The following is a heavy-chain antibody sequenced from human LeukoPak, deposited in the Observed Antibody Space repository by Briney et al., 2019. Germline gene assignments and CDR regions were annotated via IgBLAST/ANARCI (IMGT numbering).Heavy chain of an antibody. CDR3: AKLSRIVVVVAPSYFDY. D-gene: IGHD2-15*01. CDR2: ISGSGGST. Sequence: SGGSLRLSCAASGFTFSSYAMSWVRQAPGKGLEWVSAISGSGGSTYYADSVKGRFTISRDNFKNTLYLQMNSLRAEDTAVYYCAKLSRIVVVVAPSYFDYWGQGTLVTVSS. CDR1: GFTFSSYA. J-gene: IGHJ4*02. V-gene: IGHV3-23*01.